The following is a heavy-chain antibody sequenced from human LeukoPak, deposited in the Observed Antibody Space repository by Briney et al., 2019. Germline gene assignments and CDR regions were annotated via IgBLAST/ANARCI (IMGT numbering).Heavy chain of an antibody. CDR1: GGSFSGYY. V-gene: IGHV4-34*01. CDR3: ARDIYYYGSGSYPPIGP. CDR2: INHSGST. Sequence: SETLSLTCAVYGGSFSGYYWSWIRQPPGKGLEWIGEINHSGSTNYNPSLKSRVTMSVDTSKNQFSLKLSSVTAADTAAYYCARDIYYYGSGSYPPIGPWGQGTLVTVSS. J-gene: IGHJ5*02. D-gene: IGHD3-10*01.